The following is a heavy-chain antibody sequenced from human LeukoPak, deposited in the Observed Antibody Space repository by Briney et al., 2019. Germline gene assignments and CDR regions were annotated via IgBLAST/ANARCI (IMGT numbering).Heavy chain of an antibody. V-gene: IGHV3-23*01. CDR1: GFTFSDYA. D-gene: IGHD5-18*01. Sequence: PGRSLRLSCAASGFTFSDYAMHWVRQAPGKGLEWVSGISGSGGSTYYADSVKGRFTISRDNSKNTLYLQMNSLRAEDTAVYYCAKLPRAQAAMAYFDYWGQGALVTVSS. CDR2: ISGSGGST. CDR3: AKLPRAQAAMAYFDY. J-gene: IGHJ4*02.